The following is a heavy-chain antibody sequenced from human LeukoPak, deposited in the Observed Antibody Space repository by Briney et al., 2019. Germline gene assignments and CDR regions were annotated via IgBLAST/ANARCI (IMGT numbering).Heavy chain of an antibody. V-gene: IGHV1-69*02. CDR3: ARAGGSSSSDY. D-gene: IGHD6-6*01. CDR2: IIPILGIA. CDR1: GGTISSYT. J-gene: IGHJ4*02. Sequence: TSVKVSCKVSGGTISSYTISWVRQAPGQGLEWMGRIIPILGIANYAQKFQGRVTITADKSTSTAYMELSSLRSEDTAVYYCARAGGSSSSDYWGQGTLVTVSS.